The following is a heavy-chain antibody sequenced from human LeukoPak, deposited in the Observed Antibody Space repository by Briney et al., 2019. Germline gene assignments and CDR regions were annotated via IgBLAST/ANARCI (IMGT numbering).Heavy chain of an antibody. V-gene: IGHV1-69*10. J-gene: IGHJ6*02. D-gene: IGHD1-26*01. CDR2: LIPMLGTV. CDR1: VGPFSSYA. Sequence: SEKLFCRASVGPFSSYAISWVRQASRQGLEYMGGLIPMLGTVNYAQKFQGRVTIIADKFTSTAYMELSSLRSEDTAMYYCARDKKVGATPYFGMDVWGQGTTVTVSS. CDR3: ARDKKVGATPYFGMDV.